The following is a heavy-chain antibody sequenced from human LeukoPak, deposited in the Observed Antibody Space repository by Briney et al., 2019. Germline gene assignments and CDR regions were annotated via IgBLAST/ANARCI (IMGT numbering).Heavy chain of an antibody. CDR2: ISAYNGNT. D-gene: IGHD3-9*01. Sequence: ASVKVSCKASGYTFTSYGISWVRQAPGQGPEWMGWISAYNGNTNYAQKLQGRVTMTTDTSTSTAYMELRSLRSDDTAVYYCARGGLRYFDWLGTWFDPWGQGTLVTVSS. CDR3: ARGGLRYFDWLGTWFDP. V-gene: IGHV1-18*01. CDR1: GYTFTSYG. J-gene: IGHJ5*02.